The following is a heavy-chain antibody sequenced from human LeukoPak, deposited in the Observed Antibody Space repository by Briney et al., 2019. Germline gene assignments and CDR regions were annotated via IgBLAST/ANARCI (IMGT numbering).Heavy chain of an antibody. V-gene: IGHV4-38-2*02. CDR2: IYDRGSI. D-gene: IGHD3-22*01. Sequence: PSETLSLTCTVSGYSLSSGYYWGWIRQPPGNGLEWIGSIYDRGSIYSNPSLRSRVTISVDTSKKEFSLKLSSVTAADTAVYYCATDRGVVVITDWGQGTLVTVSS. CDR3: ATDRGVVVITD. CDR1: GYSLSSGYY. J-gene: IGHJ4*02.